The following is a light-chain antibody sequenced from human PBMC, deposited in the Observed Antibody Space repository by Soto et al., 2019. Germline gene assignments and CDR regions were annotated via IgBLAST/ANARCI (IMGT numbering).Light chain of an antibody. CDR3: QQRSKWIT. J-gene: IGKJ5*01. CDR2: DAS. V-gene: IGKV3-11*01. Sequence: EIVLAQSAGDMSLCPCQRSPLSCRASQSVSRYLAWYQQKPGQAPRLLIYDASYRATGIPARFSGSGSGTDFILTISSLEPEDFAIYYCQQRSKWITFGQGTRLEI. CDR1: QSVSRY.